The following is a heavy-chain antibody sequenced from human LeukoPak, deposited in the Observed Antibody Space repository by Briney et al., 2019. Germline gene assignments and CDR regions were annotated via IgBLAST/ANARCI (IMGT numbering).Heavy chain of an antibody. CDR1: GYSFTTYW. J-gene: IGHJ6*03. Sequence: GESLKISCLGSGYSFTTYWIGWVRQMPGKGLEWMGIIYPDDSDTTFSPSFQGQVTISADKSISTAYLQWSSLKASDTAMYYCARHTRASKYYYYYMDVWGKGTTVTVSS. CDR2: IYPDDSDT. CDR3: ARHTRASKYYYYYMDV. V-gene: IGHV5-51*01. D-gene: IGHD5/OR15-5a*01.